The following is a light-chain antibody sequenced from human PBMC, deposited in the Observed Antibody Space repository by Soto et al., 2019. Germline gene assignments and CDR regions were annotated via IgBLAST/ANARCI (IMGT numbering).Light chain of an antibody. CDR1: QSVSSY. V-gene: IGKV3-11*01. J-gene: IGKJ2*01. Sequence: EIVLTQSPATLSLSPGERATLSCRASQSVSSYLAWYQQKQGQAPMLLLYDASHRATGIPARFSGSGSGTDFTLTISRLEPEDFAVYYCQQLSNWTYTFGQGPKLEIK. CDR2: DAS. CDR3: QQLSNWTYT.